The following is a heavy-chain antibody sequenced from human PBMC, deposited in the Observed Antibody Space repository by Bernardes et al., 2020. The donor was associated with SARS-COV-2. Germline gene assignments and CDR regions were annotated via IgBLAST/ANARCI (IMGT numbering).Heavy chain of an antibody. CDR3: ARDSSSSGWPSYGMDV. D-gene: IGHD6-19*01. V-gene: IGHV1-46*01. CDR2: INPSGGST. J-gene: IGHJ6*02. CDR1: GYTFTSYY. Sequence: ASVKVSCKASGYTFTSYYMHWVRQAPGQGLEWMGIINPSGGSTSYAQKFQGRVTMTRDTSTSTVYMELSSLRSEDTAVYYCARDSSSSGWPSYGMDVWGQGTTVTVSS.